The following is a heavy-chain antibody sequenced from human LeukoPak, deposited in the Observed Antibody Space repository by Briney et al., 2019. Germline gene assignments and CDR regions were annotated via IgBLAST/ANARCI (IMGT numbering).Heavy chain of an antibody. V-gene: IGHV3-43*02. D-gene: IGHD6-19*01. J-gene: IGHJ4*02. Sequence: GGSLRLSCAASGFTFDDYAMHWVRQAPGKGLAWVSLISGDGASTSYADSVKGRFTISRDNSKNSLYLQMNSLRTEDTALYYCVKGQQWLLHYWGQGTLVTVSS. CDR3: VKGQQWLLHY. CDR1: GFTFDDYA. CDR2: ISGDGAST.